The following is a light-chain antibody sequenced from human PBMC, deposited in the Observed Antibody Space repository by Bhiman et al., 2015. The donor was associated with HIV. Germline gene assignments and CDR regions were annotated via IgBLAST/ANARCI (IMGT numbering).Light chain of an antibody. J-gene: IGLJ2*01. V-gene: IGLV2-14*03. Sequence: QSALTQPASVSGSPGQSITISCTGTSNDVGAYDYVSWFQQLPGKPPKVMIYDASKRPSGVPLRFSGSKSGNTASLTISGLQAEDEADYYCGSYTKSKTFIFGGGTKLTVL. CDR1: SNDVGAYDY. CDR2: DAS. CDR3: GSYTKSKTFI.